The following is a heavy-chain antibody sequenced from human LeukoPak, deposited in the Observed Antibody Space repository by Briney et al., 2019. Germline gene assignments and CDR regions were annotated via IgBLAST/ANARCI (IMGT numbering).Heavy chain of an antibody. V-gene: IGHV3-21*01. D-gene: IGHD5-24*01. CDR1: GFTFSSYT. J-gene: IGHJ4*02. CDR3: ARDQRGARLHYYFDY. CDR2: ISTSSTYI. Sequence: PGGSLRLSCTASGFTFSSYTMTWVRQAPGKGLEWVSSISTSSTYIYYADSVKGRFTISRDNAKNSLYLQMNSLRAEDTAVYYCARDQRGARLHYYFDYWGQGTLVTVSS.